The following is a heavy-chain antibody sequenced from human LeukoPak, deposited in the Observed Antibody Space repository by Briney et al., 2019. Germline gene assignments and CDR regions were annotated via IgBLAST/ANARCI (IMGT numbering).Heavy chain of an antibody. CDR3: AREAY. CDR2: VKEDGSQK. V-gene: IGHV3-7*01. Sequence: PGGSLRLSCAASGFTFSRYWMSWVRQAPGKGREWVASVKEDGSQKNYADTVKGRFTISRDNAKKSLVLQMNSLRAEDTAVYYCAREAYWGPGTLVTVSS. J-gene: IGHJ4*02. CDR1: GFTFSRYW.